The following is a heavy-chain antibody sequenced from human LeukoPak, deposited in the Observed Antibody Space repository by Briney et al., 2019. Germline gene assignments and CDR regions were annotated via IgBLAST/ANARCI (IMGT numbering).Heavy chain of an antibody. CDR3: ARKIFGSGSYPDF. CDR1: GFAFNTYA. CDR2: IWHDGSHK. D-gene: IGHD3-10*01. Sequence: PGRSLRLSCAASGFAFNTYAMHWVRQAPGQGLERVALIWHDGSHKFYSNSVRGQFTISRDNSKNTVSLQMNNLRPEDTAVYYCARKIFGSGSYPDFWGQGTLVTVSS. V-gene: IGHV3-33*01. J-gene: IGHJ4*02.